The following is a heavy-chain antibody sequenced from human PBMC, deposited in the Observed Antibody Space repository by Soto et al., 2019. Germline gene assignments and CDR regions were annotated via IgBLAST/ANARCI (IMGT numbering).Heavy chain of an antibody. CDR3: ARGLGGGGAAGSRKRYTCFDP. CDR2: INEDGSEK. D-gene: IGHD6-13*01. CDR1: GFTFSTYW. V-gene: IGHV3-7*01. Sequence: TGGSLRLSCAASGFTFSTYWMSWVRQAPGKGLEWVAHINEDGSEKYYVDSVEGRFTISRDNAKNSVYLQMSSLRAEDTAVYYCARGLGGGGAAGSRKRYTCFDPWGQGTLVTVSS. J-gene: IGHJ5*02.